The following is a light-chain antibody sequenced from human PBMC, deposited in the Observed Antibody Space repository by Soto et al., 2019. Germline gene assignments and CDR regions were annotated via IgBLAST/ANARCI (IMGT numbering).Light chain of an antibody. Sequence: QSALTQPASVSGSPGQSITIFCAGTMRDLGAYNLVSWYQQHPGRAPQLIIYEVRNRPSGSSFRFSGSKSGNTASLTISGLHAEDEADYYCSSFTSRSSLIFGGGTQLTVL. V-gene: IGLV2-14*01. CDR3: SSFTSRSSLI. J-gene: IGLJ2*01. CDR2: EVR. CDR1: MRDLGAYNL.